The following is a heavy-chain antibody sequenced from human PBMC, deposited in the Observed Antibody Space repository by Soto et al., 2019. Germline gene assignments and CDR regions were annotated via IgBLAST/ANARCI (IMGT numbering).Heavy chain of an antibody. CDR1: GGSFSASY. Sequence: SETLSLTCAVSGGSFSASYWSWIRQPPGRGLERIGEINHSGSTNYNPSLKSRVTISVDTSKNQFSLKLSSVTAADTAVYYCARAPAGSITIFGVVIIKNYYYGMDVWGQGTKVT. CDR2: INHSGST. D-gene: IGHD3-3*01. J-gene: IGHJ6*02. V-gene: IGHV4-34*01. CDR3: ARAPAGSITIFGVVIIKNYYYGMDV.